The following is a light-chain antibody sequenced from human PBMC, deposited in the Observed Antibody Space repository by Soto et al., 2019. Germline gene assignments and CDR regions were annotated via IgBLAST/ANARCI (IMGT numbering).Light chain of an antibody. CDR1: QSISSC. J-gene: IGKJ1*01. V-gene: IGKV1-5*01. CDR2: DAS. CDR3: QQYENYWT. Sequence: QMPQSPSTLSATAGDRVTITCRASQSISSCLSWYQHKPVKAPKLLIYDASNLDSGVPSRFSGSGSGTEFSLTISNLQPDDCATYYCQQYENYWTFGQGTKVDIK.